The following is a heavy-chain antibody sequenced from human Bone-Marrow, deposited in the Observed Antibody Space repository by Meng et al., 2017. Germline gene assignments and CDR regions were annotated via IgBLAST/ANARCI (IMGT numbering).Heavy chain of an antibody. J-gene: IGHJ4*02. V-gene: IGHV4-34*01. D-gene: IGHD3-10*01. CDR3: AGISYYYGSGSYYKSYYFDY. Sequence: QWQLRMWAQVLSKPSEPLSSTAAVDGGSFSGYYWSWIRQPPGKGLEWIGEINHSGSTNYNPSLKSRVTISVDTSKNQFSLKLSSVTAADTAVYYCAGISYYYGSGSYYKSYYFDYWGQGTLVTASS. CDR1: GGSFSGYY. CDR2: INHSGST.